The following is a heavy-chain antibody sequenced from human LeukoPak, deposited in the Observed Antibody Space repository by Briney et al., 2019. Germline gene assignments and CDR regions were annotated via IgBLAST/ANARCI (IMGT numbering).Heavy chain of an antibody. CDR1: GFTFSSYS. D-gene: IGHD1-14*01. CDR3: ARARRGLRDAFGI. Sequence: GGSLRLSCAASGFTFSSYSMNWVRQAPGKGLEWVSSISSSSSYIYYADSVKGRFTISRDNAKNSLYLQMNSLRAEDTAVYYCARARRGLRDAFGIWGQGTMVTVSS. J-gene: IGHJ3*02. V-gene: IGHV3-21*01. CDR2: ISSSSSYI.